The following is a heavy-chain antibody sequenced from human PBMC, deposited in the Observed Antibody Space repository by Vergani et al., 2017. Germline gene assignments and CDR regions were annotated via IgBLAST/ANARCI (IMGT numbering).Heavy chain of an antibody. J-gene: IGHJ4*02. V-gene: IGHV1-2*02. Sequence: QVQLVQSGAEVKKPGASVKVSCKASGYRFTDYYMHWVRQAPGQGLEWMGWINPNSGGTNDAQKFEGGVTMTSDTSISTAYMELSRLRSDDTAVYYCARDREPYSTSSIDYWGQGTLVTVSS. CDR1: GYRFTDYY. CDR3: ARDREPYSTSSIDY. D-gene: IGHD6-6*01. CDR2: INPNSGGT.